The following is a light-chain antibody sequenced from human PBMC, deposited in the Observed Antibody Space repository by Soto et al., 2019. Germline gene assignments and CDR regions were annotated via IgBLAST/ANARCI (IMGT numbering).Light chain of an antibody. J-gene: IGKJ1*01. Sequence: DIQMTQSPSTLSASVGESVTITCRASQSVSNWLAWYQQKPGKAPNLLIYDVSSLESGVPSRFSGSGSGTEFILTISSLQPDDFATYYCQQYDSYSWTFGQGTKVEMK. CDR2: DVS. CDR1: QSVSNW. V-gene: IGKV1-5*01. CDR3: QQYDSYSWT.